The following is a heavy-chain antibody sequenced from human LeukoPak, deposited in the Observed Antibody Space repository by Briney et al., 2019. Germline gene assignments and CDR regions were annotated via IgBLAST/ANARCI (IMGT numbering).Heavy chain of an antibody. CDR3: ARDPSGSFTNWFDP. V-gene: IGHV4-38-2*02. CDR1: GYSISSGYY. D-gene: IGHD3-10*01. J-gene: IGHJ5*02. Sequence: SETLSLTCAVSGYSISSGYYWGWIRQPPGKGLEWIGSIYRSGSTYYNPSLKSRVTISVDTSKNQFSLKLSSVTAADTAVYYYARDPSGSFTNWFDPWGQGTLVTVSS. CDR2: IYRSGST.